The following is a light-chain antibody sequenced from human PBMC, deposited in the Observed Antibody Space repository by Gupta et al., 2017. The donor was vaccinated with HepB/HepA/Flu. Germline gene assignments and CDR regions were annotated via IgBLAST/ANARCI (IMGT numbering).Light chain of an antibody. Sequence: DIVMTLSPDSLAVSLGERATINCKSSQSVLYSSNNKNYLAWYQQKPGQPPKLLIYWASTRESGVPDRFSGSGSGTDFTLTISSLQAEDVAVYYCQQYFNTVLTFGGGTKVEIK. CDR3: QQYFNTVLT. CDR2: WAS. J-gene: IGKJ4*01. V-gene: IGKV4-1*01. CDR1: QSVLYSSNNKNY.